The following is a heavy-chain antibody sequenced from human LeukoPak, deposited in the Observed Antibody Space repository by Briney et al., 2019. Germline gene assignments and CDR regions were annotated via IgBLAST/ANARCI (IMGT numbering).Heavy chain of an antibody. Sequence: GGSLRLSCAVSGFTLSEHAMSWVRQAPGEGLEWVSGIIDVGDTYYADSVKGRFTISRDSSKNTLYLQMNSLRAEDTATYFCAKDYCRGGNCPLPFFDSWGQGTLVTVSS. CDR3: AKDYCRGGNCPLPFFDS. CDR2: IIDVGDT. D-gene: IGHD2-15*01. J-gene: IGHJ4*02. CDR1: GFTLSEHA. V-gene: IGHV3-23*01.